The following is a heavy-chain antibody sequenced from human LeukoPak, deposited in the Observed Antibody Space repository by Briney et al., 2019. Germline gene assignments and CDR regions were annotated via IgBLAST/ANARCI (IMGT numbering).Heavy chain of an antibody. CDR3: ARDLFTVTTSRDY. CDR1: GFTFSYYW. J-gene: IGHJ4*02. CDR2: INSDGSTT. V-gene: IGHV3-74*01. Sequence: GGSLRLSCAASGFTFSYYWMHWVRQAPGKGLVWVSRINSDGSTTDYADSVKGRFTISRDNAENTLYLQMNSLRVEDTAVYYCARDLFTVTTSRDYWGQGTLVTVSS. D-gene: IGHD4-17*01.